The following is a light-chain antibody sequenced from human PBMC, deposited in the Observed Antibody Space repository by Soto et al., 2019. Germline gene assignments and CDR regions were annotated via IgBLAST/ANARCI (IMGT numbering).Light chain of an antibody. CDR3: QQYNSYSRT. V-gene: IGKV1-5*03. CDR2: KAS. CDR1: QSISSW. J-gene: IGKJ1*01. Sequence: DIQMTQSPSTLSESVGDRVTITCPASQSISSWLAWYQQKPGKAPKLLIYKASSLESGVPSRFSGSGSGTEFTLTISSLQPDDFATYYCQQYNSYSRTFGQGTKVEIK.